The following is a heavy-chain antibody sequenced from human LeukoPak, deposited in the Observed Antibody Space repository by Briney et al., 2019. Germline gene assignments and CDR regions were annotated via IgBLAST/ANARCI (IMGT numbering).Heavy chain of an antibody. CDR1: GFSFSSYA. J-gene: IGHJ4*02. CDR2: ISYVGSNK. CDR3: AREVQLERLGFGKEGSAFDY. Sequence: GRSLSLSCAVSGFSFSSYAMRWVRQAHGKGRGWVSVISYVGSNKSYADSVKGWLSLSRDKAKNSLYLQMNSLRAEDTAVYYCAREVQLERLGFGKEGSAFDYWGQGTLVTVSS. D-gene: IGHD1-1*01. V-gene: IGHV3-30*04.